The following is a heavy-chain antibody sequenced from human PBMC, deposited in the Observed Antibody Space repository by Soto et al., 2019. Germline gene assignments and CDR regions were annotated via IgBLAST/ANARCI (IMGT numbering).Heavy chain of an antibody. CDR2: IYHSGSF. J-gene: IGHJ4*02. CDR3: ARASGYCSGGTCFPFDY. CDR1: GGSISSGTYS. Sequence: PSETLSLTCAVSGGSISSGTYSWNWIGQPQGKGREWIGYIYHSGSFYSNPALKSRVTISADRSNNQFSLNLSSVTAADTAVYYCARASGYCSGGTCFPFDYWGRGTLVTVSS. D-gene: IGHD2-15*01. V-gene: IGHV4-30-2*01.